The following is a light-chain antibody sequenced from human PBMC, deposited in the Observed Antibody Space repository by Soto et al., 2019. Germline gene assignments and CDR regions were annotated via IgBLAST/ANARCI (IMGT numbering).Light chain of an antibody. CDR1: SRDVGGYNY. CDR2: DVT. Sequence: QSALTQPRSVSGSPGQSVTISCTGTSRDVGGYNYVSWYQQHPGKAPKLMIFDVTKRPSGVPDRFSGSKSGNTASLTISGLQAEDDADYYCCSYAGAYTFGAFGGGTKLTVL. J-gene: IGLJ2*01. CDR3: CSYAGAYTFGA. V-gene: IGLV2-11*01.